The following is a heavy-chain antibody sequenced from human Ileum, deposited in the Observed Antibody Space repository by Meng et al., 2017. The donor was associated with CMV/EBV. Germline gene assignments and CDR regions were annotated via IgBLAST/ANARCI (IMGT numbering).Heavy chain of an antibody. CDR2: IHDSGST. CDR1: GDSISSGHYY. V-gene: IGHV4-30-4*01. J-gene: IGHJ4*02. D-gene: IGHD6-6*01. Sequence: HVQLQSAGPRLVQPSHTLSLTCPVSGDSISSGHYYWSLIRQTPGKGLEWIGHIHDSGSTYYNPSLQSRVTISVDTSKNQFSLKLSSVTAADTAVYYCARVWGIAVRPLDYWGQGTLVTVSS. CDR3: ARVWGIAVRPLDY.